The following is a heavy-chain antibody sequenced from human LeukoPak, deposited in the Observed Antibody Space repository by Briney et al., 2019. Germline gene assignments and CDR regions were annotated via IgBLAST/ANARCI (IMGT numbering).Heavy chain of an antibody. CDR1: GFTFSNAW. CDR3: TTGSTAPPYYFDY. CDR2: IKSKTDGGTT. V-gene: IGHV3-15*01. Sequence: GGSLRLSCAASGFTFSNAWMSWVRQAPGKGLEWVGRIKSKTDGGTTDYAAPVKGRFTISRDDSKNTLYLRMNSLKTEDTAVYYCTTGSTAPPYYFDYWGQGTLVTVSS. J-gene: IGHJ4*02.